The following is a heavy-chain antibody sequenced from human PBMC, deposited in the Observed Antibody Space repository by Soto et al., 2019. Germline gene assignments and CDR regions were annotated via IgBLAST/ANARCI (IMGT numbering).Heavy chain of an antibody. J-gene: IGHJ5*02. CDR2: ISYDGSNK. CDR1: GFTFSSYG. Sequence: GGSLRLSCAASGFTFSSYGMHWVRQAPGKGLEWVAVISYDGSNKYYADSVKGRFTISRDNSKNTLYLQMNSLRAEDTAVYYCAKDLGFGELLDWFDPWGQGTLVTVSS. V-gene: IGHV3-30*18. D-gene: IGHD3-10*01. CDR3: AKDLGFGELLDWFDP.